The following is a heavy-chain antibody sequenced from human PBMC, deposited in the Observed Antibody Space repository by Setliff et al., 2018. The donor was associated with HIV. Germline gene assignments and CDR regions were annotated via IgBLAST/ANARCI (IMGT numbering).Heavy chain of an antibody. J-gene: IGHJ6*02. V-gene: IGHV4-4*08. Sequence: SETLSLTCIVSGASISSNTWSWIRQAPGKELQWIGHISASGGTKYSSSLKSRVTMSVDTSKNQFSLKLTSVTAADTAIYYCAREWFSSVYYYYAIDVWGQGTTVTVSS. CDR3: AREWFSSVYYYYAIDV. D-gene: IGHD3-10*01. CDR2: ISASGGT. CDR1: GASISSNT.